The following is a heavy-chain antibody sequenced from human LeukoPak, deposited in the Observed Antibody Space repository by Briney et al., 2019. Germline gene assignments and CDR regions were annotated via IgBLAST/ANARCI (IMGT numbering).Heavy chain of an antibody. CDR1: GFTFSSYS. V-gene: IGHV3-21*01. J-gene: IGHJ4*02. Sequence: KRGGSQRLFCAASGFTFSSYSMNCVRQAPGKGLEWGSSISSSSSYIYYADSVKGRFTISRDNAKNSLYLQMNTLRPEDTAVYYCARDHRWGFDYWGRGTLVTVSS. CDR2: ISSSSSYI. CDR3: ARDHRWGFDY. D-gene: IGHD7-27*01.